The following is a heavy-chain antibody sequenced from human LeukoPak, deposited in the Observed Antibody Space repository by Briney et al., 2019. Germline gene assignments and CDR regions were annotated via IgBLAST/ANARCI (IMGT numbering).Heavy chain of an antibody. CDR1: GGSISNYY. Sequence: SETLSLTCTVSGGSISNYYWSWIRQPPGKGLEWIGYIYYSGSTNYNPSLKSRVTISVDTSKKQLSLNPTSVTAADTAIYYCARLPGSSHGYYFGYWGQGTLVTVSS. J-gene: IGHJ4*02. V-gene: IGHV4-59*08. CDR2: IYYSGST. CDR3: ARLPGSSHGYYFGY. D-gene: IGHD5-18*01.